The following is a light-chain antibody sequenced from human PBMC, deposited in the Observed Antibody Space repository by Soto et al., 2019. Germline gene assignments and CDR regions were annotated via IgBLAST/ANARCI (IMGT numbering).Light chain of an antibody. V-gene: IGKV3-20*01. J-gene: IGKJ1*01. Sequence: VLTQSQGTLSFSPRERPSLSCSCSQTLSSRHLAWYQQKPGQAPRLLIYGSSSRATDIPDRFSGSGSGTDFTLTISRLEPEDFAVYYCQQYGSSPPWTFGQGTKVDIK. CDR2: GSS. CDR3: QQYGSSPPWT. CDR1: QTLSSRH.